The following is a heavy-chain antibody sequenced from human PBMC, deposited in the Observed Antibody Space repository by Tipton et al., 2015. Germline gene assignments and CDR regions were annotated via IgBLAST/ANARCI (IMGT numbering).Heavy chain of an antibody. CDR2: IYYSGST. CDR3: ARLRETYGSDSDNWFDP. Sequence: TLSLTCNVSGDAISSHYWSWIRQPPGKGLEWIGNIYYSGSTKYNPSLKSRVTISVDTSKNQFSLKLSSVTAADTAVYYCARLRETYGSDSDNWFDPGGQGTLVTVSS. CDR1: GDAISSHY. D-gene: IGHD3-10*01. J-gene: IGHJ5*02. V-gene: IGHV4-59*11.